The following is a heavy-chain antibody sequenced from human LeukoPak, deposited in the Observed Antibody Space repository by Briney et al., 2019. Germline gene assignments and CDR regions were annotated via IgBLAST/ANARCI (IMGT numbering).Heavy chain of an antibody. CDR3: AKDGSGSYYDRWFDP. J-gene: IGHJ5*02. CDR1: GFTFSSYA. V-gene: IGHV3-23*01. D-gene: IGHD3-10*01. Sequence: GGSLRLSSAASGFTFSSYAMSWVRQAPGQGLEWVSAISGSGGSTYYADYVRGRFTISRDNSENTLYLQMNSLRAEDTAVYYCAKDGSGSYYDRWFDPWGQGTLVTVSS. CDR2: ISGSGGST.